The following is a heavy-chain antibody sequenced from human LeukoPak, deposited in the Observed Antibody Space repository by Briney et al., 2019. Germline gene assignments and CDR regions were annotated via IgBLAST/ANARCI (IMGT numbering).Heavy chain of an antibody. D-gene: IGHD3-22*01. J-gene: IGHJ3*02. CDR3: AKGRYYYDNSDAFEI. CDR1: AFTFSSYA. Sequence: PRGSRRLSCAPSAFTFSSYAMSWVRHAPGKGLEWVSGISSSGGSTYYTDSVKGRFTISRDNSKNTMYLQMNSLRAEDTAVYHCAKGRYYYDNSDAFEIWGQGTMVTVSS. V-gene: IGHV3-23*01. CDR2: ISSSGGST.